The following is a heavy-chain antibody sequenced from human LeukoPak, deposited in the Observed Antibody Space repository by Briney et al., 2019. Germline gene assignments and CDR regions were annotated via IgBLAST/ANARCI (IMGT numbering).Heavy chain of an antibody. CDR2: ISWNSGRI. CDR1: GFTFDDYA. D-gene: IGHD6-13*01. J-gene: IGHJ4*02. Sequence: PGRSLRLSCAASGFTFDDYAMHWVRQPPGKGLEWVSGISWNSGRIGYADSVKGRFTISRDNAKNSLYLQMNSLRVEDTALYYCVKEIAAAGTGGVDYWGQGTLVTASS. CDR3: VKEIAAAGTGGVDY. V-gene: IGHV3-9*01.